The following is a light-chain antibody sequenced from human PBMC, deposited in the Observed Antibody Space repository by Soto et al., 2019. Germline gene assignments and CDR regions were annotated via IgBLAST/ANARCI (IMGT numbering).Light chain of an antibody. V-gene: IGKV3-11*01. CDR2: HAS. Sequence: EIVLTQSPATLSLSPGERATLSCRASQSVSSNLAWYQQKPGQAPRLLIYHASNRATGIPARFSGRGSGTDFTLTISSLEAEDFAVYYCQQYGSSPPRTFGQGTKVE. CDR3: QQYGSSPPRT. CDR1: QSVSSN. J-gene: IGKJ1*01.